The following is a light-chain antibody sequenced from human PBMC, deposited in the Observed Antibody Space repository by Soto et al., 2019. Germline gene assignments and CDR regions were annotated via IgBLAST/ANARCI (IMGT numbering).Light chain of an antibody. CDR2: EVN. Sequence: QSALTQPASVSGSPGQSITISCTGTNSDVGGYNYVSWYQQHPGKAPKLMIYEVNNRPSGVSNRFSGSKSGNTASLTISGLQAEDEVDYYCSSYTSSSTLGVFGGGTQLTVL. CDR1: NSDVGGYNY. CDR3: SSYTSSSTLGV. V-gene: IGLV2-14*01. J-gene: IGLJ3*02.